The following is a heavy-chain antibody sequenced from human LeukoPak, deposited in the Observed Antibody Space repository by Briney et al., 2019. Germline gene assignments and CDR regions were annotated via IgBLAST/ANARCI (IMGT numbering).Heavy chain of an antibody. Sequence: SETLSLTCTVSGASISSDDYYWGWIRQPPGKGLEWIGNIHYSGSTYYNPSLETRVTMSADTSNNQVSLRLSSVTAADTAVHFCARSYCTGSTCPRRWFHPWGQGTLVTVSS. V-gene: IGHV4-39*01. CDR2: IHYSGST. D-gene: IGHD2-15*01. J-gene: IGHJ5*02. CDR3: ARSYCTGSTCPRRWFHP. CDR1: GASISSDDYY.